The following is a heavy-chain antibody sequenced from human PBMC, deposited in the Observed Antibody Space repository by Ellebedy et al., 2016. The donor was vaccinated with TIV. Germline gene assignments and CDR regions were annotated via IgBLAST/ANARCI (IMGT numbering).Heavy chain of an antibody. J-gene: IGHJ3*02. CDR1: GGSISVSSDSVSPYY. V-gene: IGHV4-59*08. D-gene: IGHD4-11*01. CDR2: ISYSGST. Sequence: MPSETLSLTCTVSGGSISVSSDSVSPYYWSWIRQPPGKGPEWIGYISYSGSTKYNPSLKSRITMSVDTSKNQFSLNLNSVTAADTAVYYCARPRQQWNDAFDIWGQGTKVTVST. CDR3: ARPRQQWNDAFDI.